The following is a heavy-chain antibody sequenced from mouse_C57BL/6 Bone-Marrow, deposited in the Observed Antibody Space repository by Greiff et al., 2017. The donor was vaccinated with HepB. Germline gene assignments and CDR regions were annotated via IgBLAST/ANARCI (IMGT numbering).Heavy chain of an antibody. V-gene: IGHV1-81*01. D-gene: IGHD3-2*02. CDR3: ARGGQLRLPYFDY. CDR1: GYTFTSYG. Sequence: QVQLKQSGAELARPGASVKLSCKASGYTFTSYGISWVKQRTGQGLEWIGEIYPRSGNTYYNEKFKGKATLTADKSSSTAYMELRSLTSEDSAVYFCARGGQLRLPYFDYWGQGTTLTVSS. J-gene: IGHJ2*01. CDR2: IYPRSGNT.